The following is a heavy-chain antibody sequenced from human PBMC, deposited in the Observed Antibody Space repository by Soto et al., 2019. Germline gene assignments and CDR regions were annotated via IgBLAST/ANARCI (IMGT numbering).Heavy chain of an antibody. CDR2: IKQDGSEK. V-gene: IGHV3-7*01. J-gene: IGHJ6*03. CDR1: GFTSSSYW. D-gene: IGHD4-17*01. CDR3: ARVCYGDYYYYYYMDG. Sequence: PGGSLRLSCAASGFTSSSYWMSWVRQAPGKGLEWVANIKQDGSEKYYVDSVKGRFTISRDNAKNSLYLQMNSLRAEDTAVYYCARVCYGDYYYYYYMDGWGKGTTVTVSS.